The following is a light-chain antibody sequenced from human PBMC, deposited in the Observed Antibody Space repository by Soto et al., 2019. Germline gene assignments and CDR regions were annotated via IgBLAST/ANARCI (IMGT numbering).Light chain of an antibody. V-gene: IGLV2-23*01. Sequence: QSALTQPASVSGSPGQSITISCTGTSSDVGSYNPVSWYQQHPGKAPKLMIYENSRRPSGVSDRFSASKSGNTASLTISGLQAEDEADYYCSSYAGTYSLVFGGGTKLTVL. CDR1: SSDVGSYNP. CDR2: ENS. J-gene: IGLJ2*01. CDR3: SSYAGTYSLV.